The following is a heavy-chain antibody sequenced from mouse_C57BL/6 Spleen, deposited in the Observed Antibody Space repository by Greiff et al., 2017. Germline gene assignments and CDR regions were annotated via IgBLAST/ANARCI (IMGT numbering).Heavy chain of an antibody. V-gene: IGHV5-4*01. D-gene: IGHD2-4*01. J-gene: IGHJ2*01. CDR2: ISDGGSYT. Sequence: EVKLVESGGGLVKPGGSLKLSCAASGFTFSSYAMSWVRQTPEKRLEWVATISDGGSYTYYPDHVTGRFTISRDNAKNNLYLQMSHLKSEDTAMYYCARENYDYPYFDYWGQGTTRTVSS. CDR3: ARENYDYPYFDY. CDR1: GFTFSSYA.